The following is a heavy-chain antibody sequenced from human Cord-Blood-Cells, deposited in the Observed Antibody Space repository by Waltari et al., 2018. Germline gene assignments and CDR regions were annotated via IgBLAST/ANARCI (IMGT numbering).Heavy chain of an antibody. CDR3: ARGPVLDGTITDAFDI. Sequence: QVQLQQWGAGLLKPSETLSLTCAVYGGSFSGYYWSWIRQPPGEGLEWIGEINHRGRTNYNPSLKSRVTISVDTSKNQFSLKLSSVTAADTAVYYCARGPVLDGTITDAFDIWGQGTMVTVSS. CDR1: GGSFSGYY. J-gene: IGHJ3*02. CDR2: INHRGRT. V-gene: IGHV4-34*01. D-gene: IGHD1-7*01.